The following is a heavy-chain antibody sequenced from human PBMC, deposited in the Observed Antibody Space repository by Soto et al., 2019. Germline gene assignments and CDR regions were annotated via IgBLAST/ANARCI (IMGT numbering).Heavy chain of an antibody. CDR1: GFTFSSYA. V-gene: IGHV3-64*01. CDR3: AREIRPYDILTGYYSFGYMDV. D-gene: IGHD3-9*01. Sequence: EVQLVESGGGLVQPGGSLRLSCAASGFTFSSYAMHWVRQAPGKGLEYVSAISSNGGSTYYANSVKGRFTISRDNSKNTLYLQMGRLRAEDMAVYYCAREIRPYDILTGYYSFGYMDVWGKGTTVTVSS. J-gene: IGHJ6*03. CDR2: ISSNGGST.